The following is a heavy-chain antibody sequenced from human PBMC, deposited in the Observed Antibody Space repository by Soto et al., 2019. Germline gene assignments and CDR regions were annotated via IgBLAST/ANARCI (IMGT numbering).Heavy chain of an antibody. CDR1: GFTFSSYA. CDR3: ASQLYYDFWSGYPSGAFDI. Sequence: PGGSLRLSCAASGFTFSSYAMHWVRQAPGKGLEWVAVISYDGSNKYYADSVKGRFTISRDNSKNTLYLQTNSLRAEDTAVYSCASQLYYDFWSGYPSGAFDIWGQGTMVTVSS. CDR2: ISYDGSNK. J-gene: IGHJ3*02. V-gene: IGHV3-30-3*01. D-gene: IGHD3-3*01.